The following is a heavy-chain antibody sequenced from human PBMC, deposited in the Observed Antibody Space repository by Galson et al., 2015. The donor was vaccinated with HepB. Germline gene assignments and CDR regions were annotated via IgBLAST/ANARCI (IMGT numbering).Heavy chain of an antibody. V-gene: IGHV4-39*01. Sequence: ETLSLTCTVSGGSTSNTNYYWGWIRQPPGKGLEWIGNIYYSGSAYYNPSLSGRVTVSIDTSKNQFSLKVNSVTAADTAIYYCARTGDASSWYFFDYWGQGTLVTVSS. CDR3: ARTGDASSWYFFDY. CDR1: GGSTSNTNYY. D-gene: IGHD6-13*01. CDR2: IYYSGSA. J-gene: IGHJ4*02.